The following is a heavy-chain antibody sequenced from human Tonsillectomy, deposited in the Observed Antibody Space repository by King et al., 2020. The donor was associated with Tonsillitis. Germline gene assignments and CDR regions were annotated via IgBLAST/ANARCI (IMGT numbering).Heavy chain of an antibody. D-gene: IGHD3-9*01. Sequence: QLVQSGAEVKKPGESLRISCKGSGYSFTSYWISWVRQMPGKGLEWMGRIDPSDSYTNYSPSFQGHVTISADKSISTAYLQRSSLKASDTAMYYCARLRPSYDILTGCTVDYWGQGTLVTVSS. CDR2: IDPSDSYT. V-gene: IGHV5-10-1*01. CDR3: ARLRPSYDILTGCTVDY. J-gene: IGHJ4*02. CDR1: GYSFTSYW.